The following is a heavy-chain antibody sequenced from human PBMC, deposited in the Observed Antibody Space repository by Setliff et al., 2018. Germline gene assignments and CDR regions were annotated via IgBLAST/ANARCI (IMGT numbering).Heavy chain of an antibody. CDR1: GGTFSSYA. CDR3: ARRMWELRSDAFDI. V-gene: IGHV1-69*13. J-gene: IGHJ3*02. Sequence: SVKVSCKASGGTFSSYAISWVRQAPGQGLEWMGGIIPMFGTANYAQKFQGRVTITADESTSTVYMELSSLRSEDTAVYYCARRMWELRSDAFDIWGQGTMVTVSS. CDR2: IIPMFGTA. D-gene: IGHD1-26*01.